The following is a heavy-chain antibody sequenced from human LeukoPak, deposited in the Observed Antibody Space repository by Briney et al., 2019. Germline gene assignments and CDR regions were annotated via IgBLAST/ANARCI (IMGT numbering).Heavy chain of an antibody. Sequence: GSLRLPCAASGFPFSCYWMHWVRPAPGKGLVWVSRISSDGSYTNYADSVKGRFTISRDNAKNTLYLQLKSLRAEDTAVYYCASASNSGYDRPFDYWGQGTLVTVSS. CDR2: ISSDGSYT. CDR3: ASASNSGYDRPFDY. D-gene: IGHD5-12*01. CDR1: GFPFSCYW. V-gene: IGHV3-74*01. J-gene: IGHJ4*02.